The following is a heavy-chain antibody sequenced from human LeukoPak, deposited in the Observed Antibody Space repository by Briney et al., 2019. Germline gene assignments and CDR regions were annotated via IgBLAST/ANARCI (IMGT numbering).Heavy chain of an antibody. D-gene: IGHD3-3*01. Sequence: GGSLRLSCAASGFTFSSYSMNWVRQAPGKGLEWVSSISSSSSYIYYADSVKGRFTISRDNAKNSLSLQMNSPRVEDTALYYCARGGISIFGVVIYMDVWGKGTTVTVSS. CDR2: ISSSSSYI. J-gene: IGHJ6*03. CDR1: GFTFSSYS. CDR3: ARGGISIFGVVIYMDV. V-gene: IGHV3-21*04.